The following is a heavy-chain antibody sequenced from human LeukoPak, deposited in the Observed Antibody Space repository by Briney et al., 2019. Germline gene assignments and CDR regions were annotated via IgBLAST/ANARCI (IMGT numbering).Heavy chain of an antibody. CDR2: ISSSSSYI. CDR1: GFTFSSYN. D-gene: IGHD3-16*02. Sequence: PGGSLRLSCAASGFTFSSYNMNWVRQAPGKGLEWVSSISSSSSYIYYADSVKGRFTISRDNAKNSLYLQMNSLRAEDTAVYYCARAYDYVWGSYRQSFDYWGQGTLVTVSS. CDR3: ARAYDYVWGSYRQSFDY. J-gene: IGHJ4*02. V-gene: IGHV3-21*01.